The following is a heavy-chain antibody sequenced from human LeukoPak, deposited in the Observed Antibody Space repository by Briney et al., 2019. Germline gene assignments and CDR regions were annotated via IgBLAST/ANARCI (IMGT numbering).Heavy chain of an antibody. J-gene: IGHJ6*02. CDR2: IKSKTDGGTT. Sequence: GGSLRLSCAASGFTFSNAWMSWVRQAPGKGLEWVGRIKSKTDGGTTDYAAPVKGRFTISRDDSKNTLYLQMSSLKTEDTAVYYCTTASPLIAVAEDIYYYYGMDVWGQGTTVTVSS. V-gene: IGHV3-15*01. CDR3: TTASPLIAVAEDIYYYYGMDV. CDR1: GFTFSNAW. D-gene: IGHD6-19*01.